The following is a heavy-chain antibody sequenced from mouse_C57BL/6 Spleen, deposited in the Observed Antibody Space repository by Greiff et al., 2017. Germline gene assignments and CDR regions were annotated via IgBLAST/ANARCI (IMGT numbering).Heavy chain of an antibody. D-gene: IGHD2-10*02. CDR2: ISDGGRYT. J-gene: IGHJ3*01. CDR1: GFTFSSYA. V-gene: IGHV5-4*03. Sequence: EVKLMESGGGLVKPGGSLKLSYAASGFTFSSYAMSWVRPTPEKRLEWVATISDGGRYTYYPDNVKGRVTISRDNAKNNLYLQMSHLKSEDTSMYCCAIVYGFSYWGQVPLVTVSA. CDR3: AIVYGFSY.